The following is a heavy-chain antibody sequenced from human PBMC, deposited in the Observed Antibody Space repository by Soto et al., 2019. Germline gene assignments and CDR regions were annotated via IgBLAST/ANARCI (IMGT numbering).Heavy chain of an antibody. J-gene: IGHJ4*02. CDR1: GFTFDDYT. CDR3: AKPFYSSSWYYFDY. V-gene: IGHV3-43*01. D-gene: IGHD6-13*01. CDR2: ISWDGGST. Sequence: EVQLVESGGVVVQPGGSLRLSCAASGFTFDDYTMHWVRQAPGKGLEWVSLISWDGGSTYYADSVKGRFTISRDNSKNSLYLQMNSLRTEDTALYYCAKPFYSSSWYYFDYWGQGTLVTVSS.